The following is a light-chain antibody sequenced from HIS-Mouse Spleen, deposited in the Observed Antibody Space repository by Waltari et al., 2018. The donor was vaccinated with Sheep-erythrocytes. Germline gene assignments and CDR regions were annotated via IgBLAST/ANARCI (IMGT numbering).Light chain of an antibody. CDR1: SSDVGGFHY. J-gene: IGLJ1*01. V-gene: IGLV2-11*01. Sequence: QSALTQPRSVSGAPGQSVTISCTGTSSDVGGFHYGSWYQQHPGKAPKLMIYAVSKRPSGVPDRFSGSKSGNTASLTISGLQAEDEADYYCCSYAGSYNHVFATGTKVTVL. CDR3: CSYAGSYNHV. CDR2: AVS.